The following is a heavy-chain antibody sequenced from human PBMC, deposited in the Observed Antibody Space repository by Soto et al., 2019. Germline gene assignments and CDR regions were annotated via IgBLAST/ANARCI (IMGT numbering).Heavy chain of an antibody. CDR3: ARDGEAWWLRPQVPYYFDY. Sequence: GGSLRLSCAASGFTFSSYGMHWVRQAPGKGLEWVAVIWYDGSNKYYADSVKGRFTISRDNSKNTLYLQMNSLRAEDTAVYYCARDGEAWWLRPQVPYYFDYWGQGT. V-gene: IGHV3-33*01. CDR1: GFTFSSYG. CDR2: IWYDGSNK. J-gene: IGHJ4*02. D-gene: IGHD5-12*01.